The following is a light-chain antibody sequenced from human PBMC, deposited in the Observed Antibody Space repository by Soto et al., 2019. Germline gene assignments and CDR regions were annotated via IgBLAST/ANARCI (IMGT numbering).Light chain of an antibody. CDR1: QDISVY. J-gene: IGKJ5*01. CDR3: QKFNTAPLS. CDR2: SAS. Sequence: DIQMTQSPSSLSASVGDRVTITCRASQDISVYLAWSQQKPGKVPKLRIYSASTLQSGVPSRFSGSGSGTDFTLTISSLQAEDVATYYCQKFNTAPLSFGQGTRLEIK. V-gene: IGKV1-27*01.